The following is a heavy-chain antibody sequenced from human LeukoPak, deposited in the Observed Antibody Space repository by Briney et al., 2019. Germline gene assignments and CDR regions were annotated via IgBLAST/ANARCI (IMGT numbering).Heavy chain of an antibody. J-gene: IGHJ4*02. CDR3: ARGQYSSSWYLLYFDY. D-gene: IGHD6-13*01. Sequence: YPGGSLRLSCAASGFTFSSYAMHWVRQAPGKGLEYVSAISSNGGSTYYANSVKGRFTISRDNSKNTLYLQMGSLRAEDMAVYYCARGQYSSSWYLLYFDYWGQGTLVTVSS. CDR2: ISSNGGST. V-gene: IGHV3-64*01. CDR1: GFTFSSYA.